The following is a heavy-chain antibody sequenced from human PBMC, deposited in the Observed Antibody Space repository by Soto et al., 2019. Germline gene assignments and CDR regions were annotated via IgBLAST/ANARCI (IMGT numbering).Heavy chain of an antibody. D-gene: IGHD3-10*01. CDR2: INSDGSDT. CDR1: GFALSGYW. J-gene: IGHJ4*02. CDR3: VRGAPYDF. Sequence: GGSLRLSCAASGFALSGYWMHWVRQPAGKGLMWVSRINSDGSDTSSADSVKGRFTISRDNAKNALYLQMNGLRVEDTAVYYCVRGAPYDFWGQGVQVTVSS. V-gene: IGHV3-74*01.